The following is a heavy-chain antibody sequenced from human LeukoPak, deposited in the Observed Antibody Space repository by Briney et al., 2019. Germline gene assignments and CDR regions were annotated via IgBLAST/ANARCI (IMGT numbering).Heavy chain of an antibody. V-gene: IGHV3-21*01. CDR1: GFTFSSYS. Sequence: GGSLRLSCAASGFTFSSYSMNWVRQAPGKGLEWVSSISSSSSYIYYADSVKGRFTISGGNAKNSLYLQMNSLRAEDTAVYYCARDIGVAGTDVDYWGQGTLVTVSS. J-gene: IGHJ4*02. CDR3: ARDIGVAGTDVDY. D-gene: IGHD6-19*01. CDR2: ISSSSSYI.